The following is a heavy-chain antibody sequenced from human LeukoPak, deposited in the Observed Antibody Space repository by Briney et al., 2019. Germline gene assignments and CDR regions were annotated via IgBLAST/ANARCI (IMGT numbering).Heavy chain of an antibody. J-gene: IGHJ6*02. CDR1: GFTFSSYS. Sequence: PGGSLRLSCAASGFTFSSYSMNWVRQAPGKGLEWVSSISSSSSYIYYADSVKGRFTISRDNAKNSLYLQMNSLRAEDTAVYYCAKAVSCSSTSCYRSYGMDVWGQGTTVTVSS. CDR2: ISSSSSYI. V-gene: IGHV3-21*04. CDR3: AKAVSCSSTSCYRSYGMDV. D-gene: IGHD2-2*02.